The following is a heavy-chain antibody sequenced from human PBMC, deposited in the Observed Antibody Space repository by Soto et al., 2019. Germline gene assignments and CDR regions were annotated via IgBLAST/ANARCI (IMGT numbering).Heavy chain of an antibody. D-gene: IGHD2-2*01. J-gene: IGHJ4*02. Sequence: PGESLKISCKGSGYSFSDYWIIWVRQMPGKVLDLIGMIYPDDSYTKXXPSFGGQXXISAYKSISTXYLQWXILKSSDTAIYYCARHRYHDYWRQGTLVTVSS. V-gene: IGHV5-51*01. CDR2: IYPDDSYT. CDR3: ARHRYHDY. CDR1: GYSFSDYW.